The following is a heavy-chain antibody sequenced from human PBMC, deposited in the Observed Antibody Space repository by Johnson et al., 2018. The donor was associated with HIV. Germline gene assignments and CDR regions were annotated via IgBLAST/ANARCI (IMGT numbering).Heavy chain of an antibody. J-gene: IGHJ3*02. CDR2: ISYDGSNK. V-gene: IGHV3-30*04. Sequence: QVQVVESGGGVVQPGGSLRLSCAASGFTFSSYAMHWVRQAPGKGLEWVAVISYDGSNKYYADSVKGRFTISRDNSKNTLYLQMNSLRAEDTAVYYCARVLTTRGAFDIWGQGTMVTVSS. CDR3: ARVLTTRGAFDI. D-gene: IGHD3-9*01. CDR1: GFTFSSYA.